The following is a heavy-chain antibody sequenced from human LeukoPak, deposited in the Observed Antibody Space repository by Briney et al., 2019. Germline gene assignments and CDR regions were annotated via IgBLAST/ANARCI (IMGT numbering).Heavy chain of an antibody. J-gene: IGHJ5*02. CDR1: GGSISRYY. V-gene: IGHV4-59*08. D-gene: IGHD6-19*01. CDR3: ARGDYSSGPGGWFDP. CDR2: IYYSGST. Sequence: SETLSLTCTVSGGSISRYYWSWIRQPPGMGLEWIGYIYYSGSTNYNPSLKSRVTISVDTSKNQFSLKLSSVTAADTAVYYCARGDYSSGPGGWFDPWGQGTLVTVSS.